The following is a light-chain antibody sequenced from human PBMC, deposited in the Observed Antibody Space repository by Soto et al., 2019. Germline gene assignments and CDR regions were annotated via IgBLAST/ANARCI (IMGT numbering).Light chain of an antibody. V-gene: IGLV2-14*01. Sequence: QSALTQPASVSGSPGQSITISCTGTSSDVGNYDYVSWYQQHPGKAPKLLIYGVTNRPSGVSNRFSGSKSGNTASLTISGLQAEDEADYYCNSYTTTSSYVFGNGTKVTVL. CDR3: NSYTTTSSYV. CDR1: SSDVGNYDY. J-gene: IGLJ1*01. CDR2: GVT.